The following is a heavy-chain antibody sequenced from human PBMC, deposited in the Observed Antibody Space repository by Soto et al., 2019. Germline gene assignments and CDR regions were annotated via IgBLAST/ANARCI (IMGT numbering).Heavy chain of an antibody. CDR1: GGSISSHY. D-gene: IGHD4-17*01. J-gene: IGHJ4*02. Sequence: PSETLSLTCTVSGGSISSHYWSWILQPPGKGLEWIGYIYYSGSTNYNPSLKSRVTISVDTSKNQFSLKLSSVTAADTAVYYCARGVPYGDYSYFEYWGQGTLVTVTP. V-gene: IGHV4-59*11. CDR2: IYYSGST. CDR3: ARGVPYGDYSYFEY.